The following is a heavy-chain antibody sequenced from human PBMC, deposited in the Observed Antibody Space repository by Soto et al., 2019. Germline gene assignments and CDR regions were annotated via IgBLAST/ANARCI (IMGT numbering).Heavy chain of an antibody. CDR2: IYYSGST. V-gene: IGHV4-31*03. J-gene: IGHJ6*03. CDR3: ARVGHDYSNYGYYYYMDV. D-gene: IGHD4-4*01. Sequence: SETLSLTCTVSGGSISSGGYYWSWIRQHPGKGLEWIGYIYYSGSTYYNPSLKSRVTISVDTSKNQFSLKLSSVTAADTAVYYCARVGHDYSNYGYYYYMDVWGKGTTVTVSS. CDR1: GGSISSGGYY.